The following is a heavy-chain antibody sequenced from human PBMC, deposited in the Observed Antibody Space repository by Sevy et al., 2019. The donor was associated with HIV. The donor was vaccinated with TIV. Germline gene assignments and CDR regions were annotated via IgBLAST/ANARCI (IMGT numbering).Heavy chain of an antibody. D-gene: IGHD6-13*01. CDR3: VAANSWVDY. J-gene: IGHJ4*02. V-gene: IGHV3-74*01. CDR1: GYTFSSYW. CDR2: VNSAGDA. Sequence: GGSLRLSCKGSGYTFSSYWMHWVRQAPGKGLEWVSRVNSAGDAAYADSVKGRFTMSRDNAENTMSLQMNSLRADDTGLYYCVAANSWVDYWGQGTLVTVSS.